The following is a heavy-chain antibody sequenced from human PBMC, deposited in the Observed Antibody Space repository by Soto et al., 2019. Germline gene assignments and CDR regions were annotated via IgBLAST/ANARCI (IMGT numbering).Heavy chain of an antibody. CDR1: GYTFTGYY. D-gene: IGHD3-22*01. V-gene: IGHV1-2*04. CDR2: INPNSGGT. CDR3: ARGGNVYYDSSGYYFAY. Sequence: QVQLVQSGAEVKTPGASVKVSCKASGYTFTGYYMHWVRQAPGQGLEWMGWINPNSGGTNYAQKFQGWVTMTRDTSISTAYMELSRLRSDDTAVYYCARGGNVYYDSSGYYFAYWGQGTLVTVSS. J-gene: IGHJ4*02.